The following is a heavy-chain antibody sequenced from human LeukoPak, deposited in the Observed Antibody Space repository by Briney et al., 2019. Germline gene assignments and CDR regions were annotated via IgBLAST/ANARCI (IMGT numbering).Heavy chain of an antibody. J-gene: IGHJ4*02. CDR2: ISSDGSYK. CDR3: ARQYISGQWYFDY. V-gene: IGHV3-30*04. CDR1: GFTFSSHA. Sequence: GGSLRLSCAASGFTFSSHALHRVRQAPGKGLEWVAVISSDGSYKYYADSVKGRFTISRDNSKNTLYLQMNSLIPEDTAVYYCARQYISGQWYFDYWGQGTLVTVSS. D-gene: IGHD5-18*01.